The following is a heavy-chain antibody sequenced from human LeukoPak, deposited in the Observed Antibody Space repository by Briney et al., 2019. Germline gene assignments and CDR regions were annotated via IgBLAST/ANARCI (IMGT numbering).Heavy chain of an antibody. D-gene: IGHD3-3*01. J-gene: IGHJ6*02. CDR1: GFTFSNAW. CDR2: IKSKTDGGTT. Sequence: PGGSLRLSCAASGFTFSNAWMSWVRQAPGKGLEWVGRIKSKTDGGTTGYAAPVKGRFTISRDDSKNTLYLQMNSLKTEDTAVYYCTTDCFWSGWRSTSVWGQGTTVTVSS. V-gene: IGHV3-15*01. CDR3: TTDCFWSGWRSTSV.